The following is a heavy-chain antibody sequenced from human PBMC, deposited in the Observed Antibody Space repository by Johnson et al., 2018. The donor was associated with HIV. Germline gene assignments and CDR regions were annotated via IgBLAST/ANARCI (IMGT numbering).Heavy chain of an antibody. CDR2: IDWNGGST. CDR1: GFTFDDYG. J-gene: IGHJ3*02. CDR3: AREGRTGPDTFDI. V-gene: IGHV3-20*04. Sequence: VQLVESGGSVVRPGGSLRLSCAASGFTFDDYGMSWVRQAPGKGLEWVSGIDWNGGSTSYADSVRGRFTISRDNSKNTLYLQMNSLRAEDTAVYYCAREGRTGPDTFDIWGQGTMLTVSS.